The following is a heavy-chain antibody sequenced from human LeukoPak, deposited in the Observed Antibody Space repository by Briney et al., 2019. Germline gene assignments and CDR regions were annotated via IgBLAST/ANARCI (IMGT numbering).Heavy chain of an antibody. CDR2: IKSDGST. CDR1: GFTFSSYW. D-gene: IGHD6-13*01. J-gene: IGHJ6*03. CDR3: ARDATTAVGWVYMDV. V-gene: IGHV3-74*01. Sequence: PGGSLRLSCAASGFTFSSYWMHWVRPTPGKGLVWVSRIKSDGSTIYADSVKGRFTISRDNAENSVYLQMSSLTAEDTGLYYCARDATTAVGWVYMDVWGKGTTVTISS.